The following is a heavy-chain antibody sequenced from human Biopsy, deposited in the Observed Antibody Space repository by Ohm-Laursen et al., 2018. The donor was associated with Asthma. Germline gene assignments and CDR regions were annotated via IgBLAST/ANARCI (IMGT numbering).Heavy chain of an antibody. D-gene: IGHD3-10*01. CDR1: GFTFSSYG. V-gene: IGHV3-33*05. J-gene: IGHJ4*02. Sequence: RSLRLSCSASGFTFSSYGMDWVRQAPGKGLEWVALMSYDGSIKDYADSVKGRFTISRDNSMNTLYLHMNSLRVEDTAVYYCARGLDYSGRSVFDYWGQGTLVTVSS. CDR3: ARGLDYSGRSVFDY. CDR2: MSYDGSIK.